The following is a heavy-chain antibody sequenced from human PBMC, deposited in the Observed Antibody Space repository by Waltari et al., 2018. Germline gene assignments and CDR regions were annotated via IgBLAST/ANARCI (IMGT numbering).Heavy chain of an antibody. CDR2: ISSTSGYI. V-gene: IGHV3-21*01. Sequence: QLVESGGGLVKPGGSLRLSCEASGFDFSGYSMNWVRQAPGKGLEWVSSISSTSGYIYYADSVQGRFTISRDNARNSLILQLNSLTSEDTAIYYCAKTAVAGTYGAFDVWGRGTMVTVSA. D-gene: IGHD6-19*01. J-gene: IGHJ3*01. CDR1: GFDFSGYS. CDR3: AKTAVAGTYGAFDV.